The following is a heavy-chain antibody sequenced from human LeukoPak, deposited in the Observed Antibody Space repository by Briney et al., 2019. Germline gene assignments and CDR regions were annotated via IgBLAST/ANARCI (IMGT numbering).Heavy chain of an antibody. CDR1: GFTFSSYA. V-gene: IGHV3-23*01. D-gene: IGHD3-22*01. J-gene: IGHJ4*02. CDR3: AKLLTPNYDSSFSSNY. CDR2: ISGSGGST. Sequence: GGSLRLSCAAPGFTFSSYAMSWVRQAPGKGLEWVSVISGSGGSTYYADSVKGRFTISRDNSKNTLYLQMNSLRAEDTAVYYCAKLLTPNYDSSFSSNYWGQGTLVTVSS.